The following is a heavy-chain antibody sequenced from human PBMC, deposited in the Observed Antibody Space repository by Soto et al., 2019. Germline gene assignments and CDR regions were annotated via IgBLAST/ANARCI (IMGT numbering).Heavy chain of an antibody. V-gene: IGHV4-34*01. CDR1: GGSFSGYY. CDR2: INHRGTT. CDR3: ARVLTKDYIWGSYLSFDY. D-gene: IGHD3-16*02. Sequence: QVQLQQWGAGLLKPSETLSLTCAVYGGSFSGYYWSWIRQPPGKGLEWIGEINHRGTTNHNPSLKSRVTMSVDPSKNQFSRKLSSVTAADTAVYYWARVLTKDYIWGSYLSFDYWGQGTLVTVSS. J-gene: IGHJ4*02.